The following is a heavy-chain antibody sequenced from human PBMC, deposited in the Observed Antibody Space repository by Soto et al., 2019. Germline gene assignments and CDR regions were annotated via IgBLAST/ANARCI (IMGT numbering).Heavy chain of an antibody. CDR2: IYYSGST. CDR1: GGSISSYY. Sequence: LSETLSLTCTVSGGSISSYYWSWIRQPPGKGLEWIGYIYYSGSTNYNPSLKSRVTISVDTSKNQFSLKLSSVTAADTAVYYCARAKGSSGRLFDYWGQGTLVTVSS. V-gene: IGHV4-59*01. J-gene: IGHJ4*02. CDR3: ARAKGSSGRLFDY. D-gene: IGHD6-19*01.